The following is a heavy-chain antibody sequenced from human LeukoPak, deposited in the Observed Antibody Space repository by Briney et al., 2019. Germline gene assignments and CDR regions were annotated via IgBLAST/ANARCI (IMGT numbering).Heavy chain of an antibody. CDR3: ARDRAKYQLLSAGYFDY. Sequence: GGSLRLSCAASVFTFSSYSMNWVRQAPGKGLEWVSSISSSSSYIYYADSVKGRFTISRDNAKNSLYLQMNSLRAEDTAVYYCARDRAKYQLLSAGYFDYWGQGTLVTVSS. D-gene: IGHD2-2*01. CDR1: VFTFSSYS. V-gene: IGHV3-21*01. CDR2: ISSSSSYI. J-gene: IGHJ4*02.